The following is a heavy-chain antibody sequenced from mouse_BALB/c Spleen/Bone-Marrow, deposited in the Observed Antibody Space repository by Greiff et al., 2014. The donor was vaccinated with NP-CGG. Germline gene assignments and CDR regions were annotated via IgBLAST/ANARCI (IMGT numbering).Heavy chain of an antibody. CDR2: IDPETGGT. V-gene: IGHV1-15*01. CDR3: TREGIYFGYDVPMDY. D-gene: IGHD2-2*01. J-gene: IGHJ4*01. CDR1: GYKFTDYE. Sequence: VQRVESGAELVRPGASVTLSCKASGYKFTDYEMHWVKQTPVHGLEWIGSIDPETGGTAYNQNFKGKATLTADRSSTTAYMELRSLTSEDSAVYYCTREGIYFGYDVPMDYWGQGTSVTVSP.